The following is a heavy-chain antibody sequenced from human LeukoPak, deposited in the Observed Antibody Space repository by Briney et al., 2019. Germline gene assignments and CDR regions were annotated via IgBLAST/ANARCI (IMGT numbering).Heavy chain of an antibody. D-gene: IGHD6-19*01. Sequence: ASVKVSCKASGYTFTSYGISWVRQAPGQGLEWMGWISAYNGNTNYAQKLQGRVTMTTDTSTSTAYMELRSLRSDDTVVYYCARDRVAVHPWDYWGQGTLGTVSS. CDR1: GYTFTSYG. J-gene: IGHJ4*02. V-gene: IGHV1-18*01. CDR2: ISAYNGNT. CDR3: ARDRVAVHPWDY.